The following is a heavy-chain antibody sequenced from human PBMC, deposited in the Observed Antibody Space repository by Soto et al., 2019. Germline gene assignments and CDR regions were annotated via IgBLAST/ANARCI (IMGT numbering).Heavy chain of an antibody. Sequence: QVQLVQSGAEVKKPGASVKVSCKASGYTFTSYYMHWVRQAPGQGLAWMGIINPSGGSTSYAQKFQGRVTMTRDTSTSTVYMELSSLRSEDTAVYYCARGGDIVVVVAYYYFDYWGQGTLVTVSS. J-gene: IGHJ4*02. CDR2: INPSGGST. CDR3: ARGGDIVVVVAYYYFDY. V-gene: IGHV1-46*03. D-gene: IGHD2-15*01. CDR1: GYTFTSYY.